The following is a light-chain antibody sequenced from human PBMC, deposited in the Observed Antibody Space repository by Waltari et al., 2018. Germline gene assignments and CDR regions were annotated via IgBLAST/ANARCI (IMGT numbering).Light chain of an antibody. CDR2: EDS. J-gene: IGLJ7*01. V-gene: IGLV6-57*03. CDR1: SGSIASTY. Sequence: NFMLTQPHSVSESPGKTVTISCTRSSGSIASTYVHWYQQRPGSAPTTVMYEDSRIPTGVPYRFSGAIDSSSNSAALTISGRKTEDEADYYCQSYNGSNAVFGGGTQLTGL. CDR3: QSYNGSNAV.